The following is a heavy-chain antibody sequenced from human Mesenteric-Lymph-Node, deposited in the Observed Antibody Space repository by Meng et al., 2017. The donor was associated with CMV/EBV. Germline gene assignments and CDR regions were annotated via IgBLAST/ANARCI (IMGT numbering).Heavy chain of an antibody. CDR1: GGSSSNGGYY. CDR2: IYYSGST. V-gene: IGHV4-31*03. J-gene: IGHJ4*02. Sequence: CTVSGGSSSNGGYYWSWIRQHPGKGLEWIGYIYYSGSTYYNPSLKSRVTISVDTSKNQFSLKLSSVTAADTAVYYCARGRDDYASGYWGQGTLVTVSS. D-gene: IGHD4-17*01. CDR3: ARGRDDYASGY.